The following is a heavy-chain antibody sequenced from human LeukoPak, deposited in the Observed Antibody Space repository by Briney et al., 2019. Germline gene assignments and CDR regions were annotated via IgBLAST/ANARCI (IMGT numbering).Heavy chain of an antibody. CDR2: IRSKANSYAT. J-gene: IGHJ4*02. Sequence: PTGGSLRLSCAASGFTFSGSAMYWVRQASGKGLEWVGRIRSKANSYATAYAASVKGRFTISRDDSKNTAYLQMNSLKTEDTAVYYCTRPDGYNYYWGQGTLVTVSS. V-gene: IGHV3-73*01. CDR3: TRPDGYNYY. D-gene: IGHD5-24*01. CDR1: GFTFSGSA.